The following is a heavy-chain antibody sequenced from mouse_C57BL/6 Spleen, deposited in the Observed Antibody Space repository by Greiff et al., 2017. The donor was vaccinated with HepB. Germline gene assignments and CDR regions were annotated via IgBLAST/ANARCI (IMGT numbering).Heavy chain of an antibody. D-gene: IGHD1-1*01. CDR1: GFTFTDYY. Sequence: EVKLMESGGGLVQPGGSLSLSCAASGFTFTDYYMSWVRQPPGKALEWLGFIRNKANGYTTEYSASVKGRFTISRDNSQSILYLQMNALRAEDSATYYCARSPPYYYGSSCLDYWGQCTTLTVSS. CDR3: ARSPPYYYGSSCLDY. V-gene: IGHV7-3*01. J-gene: IGHJ2*01. CDR2: IRNKANGYTT.